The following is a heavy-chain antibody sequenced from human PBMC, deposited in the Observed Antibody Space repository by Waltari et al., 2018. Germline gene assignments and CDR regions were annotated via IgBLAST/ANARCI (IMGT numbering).Heavy chain of an antibody. Sequence: QVQLQESGPGLVKPSATLSLTCTVSGYSISSGYYWGWIRQPPGKGLEWIGSIYHSGSTYYNPSLKSRVTISVDTSKNQFSLKLSSVTAADTAVYYCARAELAYYYDSSGYYAGYFDYWGQGTLVTVSS. CDR3: ARAELAYYYDSSGYYAGYFDY. CDR1: GYSISSGYY. V-gene: IGHV4-38-2*02. D-gene: IGHD3-22*01. CDR2: IYHSGST. J-gene: IGHJ4*02.